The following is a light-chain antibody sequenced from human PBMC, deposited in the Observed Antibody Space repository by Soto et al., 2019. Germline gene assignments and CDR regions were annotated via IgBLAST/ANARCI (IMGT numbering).Light chain of an antibody. V-gene: IGKV4-1*01. J-gene: IGKJ2*01. CDR2: WAS. Sequence: DIVMTQSPDSLAVSLGEGATINCKSSQNVLYDSNKKNYLAWYQQKAGQPPKLLIYWASTRASGVPDRFSGSGSGTDFTLTINSLQAEDVVVYYCQQYYGTVMYTFGQGTKLEIK. CDR1: QNVLYDSNKKNY. CDR3: QQYYGTVMYT.